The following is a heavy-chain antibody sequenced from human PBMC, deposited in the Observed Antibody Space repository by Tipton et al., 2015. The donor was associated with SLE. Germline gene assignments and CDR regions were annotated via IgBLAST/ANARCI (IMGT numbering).Heavy chain of an antibody. CDR2: IIPMFGTT. CDR1: GGTFRSYS. CDR3: ARGVFGVPQLDM. D-gene: IGHD3-3*01. V-gene: IGHV1-69*06. Sequence: QVQLVQSGAEVKQPGSSVKVSCKASGGTFRSYSINWVRQAPGPGLEWIGGIIPMFGTTDHAQKFQGRVTITADTSTSTAYLELSSLRSEDTAIYYCARGVFGVPQLDMWGQGTLVTVSS. J-gene: IGHJ4*02.